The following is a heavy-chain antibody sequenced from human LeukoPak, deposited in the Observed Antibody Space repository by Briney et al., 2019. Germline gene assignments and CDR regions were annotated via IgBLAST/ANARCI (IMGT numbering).Heavy chain of an antibody. J-gene: IGHJ3*01. CDR1: GFTFSSFA. Sequence: GGSLRLSCAASGFTFSSFAMSWVRQAPGKRLEWVSAISGSGGSTFYADSVKGRFTISRDNSKNTLFLQMNGLRAEDTAVYYCAIDPSCSGSSCNVGSRGQGTMVTVSS. CDR2: ISGSGGST. V-gene: IGHV3-23*01. CDR3: AIDPSCSGSSCNVGS. D-gene: IGHD2-2*01.